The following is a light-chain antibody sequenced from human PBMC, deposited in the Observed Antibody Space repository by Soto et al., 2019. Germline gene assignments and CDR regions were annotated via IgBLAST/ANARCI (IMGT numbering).Light chain of an antibody. J-gene: IGKJ4*01. Sequence: EIVLTQSPATLSLSPGERATLSCRASQSVSSYLAWYQQKPGQAPRLLIYDASNRATGIPARFSGSGSGTAFTLTISSLEPEDFAVYYGQQRSNWRLTFGGGTKVEIK. CDR3: QQRSNWRLT. CDR2: DAS. CDR1: QSVSSY. V-gene: IGKV3-11*01.